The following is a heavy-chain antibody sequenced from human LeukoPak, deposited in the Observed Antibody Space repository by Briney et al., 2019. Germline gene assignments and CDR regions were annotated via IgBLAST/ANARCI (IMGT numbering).Heavy chain of an antibody. V-gene: IGHV3-30-3*01. CDR3: ARDRGKWELNFDY. Sequence: PGGSLRLSCAASGFTFSSYAMHWVRQAPGKGLEWVAVISYDGSNKYYADSVKGRFTISRDNSKNTLYLQMNSLRAEDTAVYYCARDRGKWELNFDYWGQGTLATVSS. J-gene: IGHJ4*02. CDR2: ISYDGSNK. D-gene: IGHD1-26*01. CDR1: GFTFSSYA.